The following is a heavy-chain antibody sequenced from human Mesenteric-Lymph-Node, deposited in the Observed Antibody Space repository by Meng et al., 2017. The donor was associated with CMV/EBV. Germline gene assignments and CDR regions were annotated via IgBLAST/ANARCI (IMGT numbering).Heavy chain of an antibody. J-gene: IGHJ4*02. V-gene: IGHV3-64*02. CDR1: GFTFSSYE. D-gene: IGHD3-9*01. CDR3: ARVAVPGFYYFDY. Sequence: GESLKISCAASGFTFSSYEMNWVRQAPGKGLEYVSTISSNGGSTYYGDSVKGRFTISRDNSKNTLYLQMGSMRAEDMAVYYCARVAVPGFYYFDYWGQGTLVTVSS. CDR2: ISSNGGST.